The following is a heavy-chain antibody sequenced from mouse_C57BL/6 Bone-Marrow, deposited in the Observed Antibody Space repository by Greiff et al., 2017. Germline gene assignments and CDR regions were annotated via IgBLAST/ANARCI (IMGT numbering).Heavy chain of an antibody. V-gene: IGHV5-9*01. Sequence: DVQLVESGGGLVKPGGSLKLSCAASGFTFSSYTMSWVRQTPEKRLQWVAAISGGGGNTYYPDHVKGRFTISRDNDKNILYLQRSSMRSEDTALYYCARQVTTVLATKYFDVWGTGTTVTVSS. D-gene: IGHD1-1*01. CDR3: ARQVTTVLATKYFDV. CDR1: GFTFSSYT. J-gene: IGHJ1*03. CDR2: ISGGGGNT.